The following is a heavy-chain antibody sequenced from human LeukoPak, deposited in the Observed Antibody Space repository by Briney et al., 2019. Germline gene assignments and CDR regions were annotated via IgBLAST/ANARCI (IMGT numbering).Heavy chain of an antibody. CDR2: ISSSSSYI. Sequence: ETLSLTCTVSGGSVSSGGYYWSWIRQHPGKGLEWVSSISSSSSYIYYADSVKGRFTISRDNAKNSLYLQMNSLRAEDTAVYYCARDRRLRRDTDYWGQGTLVTVSS. CDR3: ARDRRLRRDTDY. J-gene: IGHJ4*02. CDR1: GGSVSSGGYY. D-gene: IGHD4-17*01. V-gene: IGHV3-21*01.